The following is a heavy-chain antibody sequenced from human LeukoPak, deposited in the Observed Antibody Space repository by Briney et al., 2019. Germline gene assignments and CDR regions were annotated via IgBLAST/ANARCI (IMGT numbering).Heavy chain of an antibody. J-gene: IGHJ6*02. CDR1: GGSISSYY. CDR3: ARGGGRRYCSSTSFPSYYYYGMDV. Sequence: SETLSLTCTVSGGSISSYYWRWIRQPPGKGLEWIGYIYYSGSTNYNPSLKSRVTISVDTSKNQFSLKLSSVTAADTAVYYCARGGGRRYCSSTSFPSYYYYGMDVWGQGTTVTVSS. D-gene: IGHD2-2*01. V-gene: IGHV4-59*01. CDR2: IYYSGST.